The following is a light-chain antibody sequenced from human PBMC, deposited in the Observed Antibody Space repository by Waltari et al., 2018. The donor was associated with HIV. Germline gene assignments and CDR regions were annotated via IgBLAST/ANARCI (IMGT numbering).Light chain of an antibody. V-gene: IGLV2-8*01. CDR2: EVT. Sequence: QSALTQPPSASGSPGQSVAISCTGTSSDVGGSNYVSWYQQHPGKAPKLMIYEVTQRPSGVPVRFFGSKSGNTAFLTVAGLQAEDEADYYCSSYADNKVLFGGGTKMTVL. CDR1: SSDVGGSNY. J-gene: IGLJ3*02. CDR3: SSYADNKVL.